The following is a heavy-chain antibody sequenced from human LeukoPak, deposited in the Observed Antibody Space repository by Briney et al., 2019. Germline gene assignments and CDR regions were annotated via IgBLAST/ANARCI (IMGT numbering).Heavy chain of an antibody. J-gene: IGHJ3*02. CDR3: TRDPTPGTFDI. Sequence: GGSLRLSCAASGFIFSSYGKHWVRQAPGKGLEWVAVVWDDGNNKYYADSVKGRFTISRDNSKNTLYLQMNSLRAEDTAVYYCTRDPTPGTFDIWGQGTMVTVSS. V-gene: IGHV3-33*01. CDR2: VWDDGNNK. CDR1: GFIFSSYG.